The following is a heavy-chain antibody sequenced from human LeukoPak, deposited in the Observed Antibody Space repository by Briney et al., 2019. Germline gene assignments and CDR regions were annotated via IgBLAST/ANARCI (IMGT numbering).Heavy chain of an antibody. J-gene: IGHJ4*02. V-gene: IGHV3-74*01. CDR2: INSDGSST. CDR1: GFTFSSYA. D-gene: IGHD3-3*01. CDR3: AREEYNSIFGVVILDY. Sequence: GGSLRLSCAASGFTFSSYAMSWVRQAPGKGLEWVSRINSDGSSTNYADSVRGGFTISRDNAKNTLYLQMNSLRAEDTAVYYCAREEYNSIFGVVILDYWGQGTLVTVSS.